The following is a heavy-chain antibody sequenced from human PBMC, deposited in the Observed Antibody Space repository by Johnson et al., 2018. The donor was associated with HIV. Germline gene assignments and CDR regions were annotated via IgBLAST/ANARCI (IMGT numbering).Heavy chain of an antibody. CDR2: IYSGGST. CDR1: GFTFSSYW. V-gene: IGHV3-66*02. CDR3: AKDQWSSSWTNDAFAM. D-gene: IGHD6-13*01. J-gene: IGHJ3*02. Sequence: VQLVESGGGLVQPGGSLRLSCAASGFTFSSYWMHWVRQAPGKGLVWVSVIYSGGSTYYADSVKGRFTISRDNSKNTLYLQMNSLRAEDTAVYYCAKDQWSSSWTNDAFAMWGQGTMVTVSS.